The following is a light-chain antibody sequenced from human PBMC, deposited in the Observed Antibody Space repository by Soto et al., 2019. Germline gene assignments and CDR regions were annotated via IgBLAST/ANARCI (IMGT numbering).Light chain of an antibody. CDR2: RNN. CDR3: SSYAGSNNLV. J-gene: IGLJ2*01. Sequence: QSVLTQPPSVSGAPGQRVIISCTGSRSNIGAGYAVHWYRRLPGTAPKLLISRNNNRPSGVPDRFSGSKSGTSASLAIAGLQAEDEADYYCSSYAGSNNLVFGGGTKLTVL. V-gene: IGLV1-40*01. CDR1: RSNIGAGYA.